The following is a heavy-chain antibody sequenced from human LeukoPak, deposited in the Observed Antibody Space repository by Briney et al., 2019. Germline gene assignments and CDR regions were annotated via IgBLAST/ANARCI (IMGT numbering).Heavy chain of an antibody. CDR2: IKQDGSEK. D-gene: IGHD4-17*01. V-gene: IGHV3-7*01. Sequence: GSLRLSCAASGFTMSSYWMSWVRQAPGKGLEWVANIKQDGSEKYYVDSVKGRFTISRDDAKNSLYLQMNSLRAEDTAVYYCARLTLYGDYEDYWGQGTLVTVSS. CDR1: GFTMSSYW. J-gene: IGHJ4*02. CDR3: ARLTLYGDYEDY.